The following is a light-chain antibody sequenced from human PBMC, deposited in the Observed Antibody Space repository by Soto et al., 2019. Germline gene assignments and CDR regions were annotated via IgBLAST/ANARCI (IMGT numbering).Light chain of an antibody. V-gene: IGLV2-23*01. CDR2: EGS. CDR1: SSDVGSYNL. J-gene: IGLJ3*02. CDR3: SSYAGRGTCYV. Sequence: QSALAQPASVSGSPGRSITISCTGTSSDVGSYNLVSWYQQHPGKAPKLMIYEGSKRPSGVSSRFSGSKSGNTASLTISGLQAEDEADYYCSSYAGRGTCYVYGGGKKLTVL.